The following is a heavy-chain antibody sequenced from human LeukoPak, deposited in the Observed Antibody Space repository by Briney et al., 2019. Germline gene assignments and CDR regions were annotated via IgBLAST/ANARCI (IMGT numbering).Heavy chain of an antibody. CDR1: GYTFTDYY. CDR2: INPNSGGT. J-gene: IGHJ4*02. Sequence: ASVKVSCKASGYTFTDYYMHWVRQAPGQGLEWMGWINPNSGGTNYAQKFQGRVTMTEDTSTDTAYMELSSLRSEDTAVYYCATAEPDSSGLDYWGQGTLVTVSS. V-gene: IGHV1-2*02. D-gene: IGHD3-22*01. CDR3: ATAEPDSSGLDY.